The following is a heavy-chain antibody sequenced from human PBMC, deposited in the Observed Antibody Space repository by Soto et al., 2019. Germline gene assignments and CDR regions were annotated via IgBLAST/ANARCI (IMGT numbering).Heavy chain of an antibody. CDR3: ARGTFYGDYVWYFDY. J-gene: IGHJ4*02. CDR1: GYTFTSYG. Sequence: GASVKVSCKASGYTFTSYGISWVRQAPGQGLEWMGWISAYNGNTNYAQKLQGRVTMTTDTSTSTAYMELRSLRSDDTAVYYCARGTFYGDYVWYFDYWGQGSLVTVSS. V-gene: IGHV1-18*01. D-gene: IGHD4-17*01. CDR2: ISAYNGNT.